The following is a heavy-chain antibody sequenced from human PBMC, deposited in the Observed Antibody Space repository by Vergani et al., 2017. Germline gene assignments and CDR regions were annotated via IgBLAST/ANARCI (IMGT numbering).Heavy chain of an antibody. CDR1: GGSFSTGGQS. V-gene: IGHV4-61*02. Sequence: QVQLQESGPGLVKPSQTLSLTCTVSGGSFSTGGQSWTWLRQSAGKGLEWIGRIYTSGATNYNPSLRSRAVMSVEAYKKQLSLNLTSVTAADTAVYYCARDGGEYDKEALYVWGQGTKVTVTS. CDR3: ARDGGEYDKEALYV. D-gene: IGHD2-21*01. CDR2: IYTSGAT. J-gene: IGHJ3*01.